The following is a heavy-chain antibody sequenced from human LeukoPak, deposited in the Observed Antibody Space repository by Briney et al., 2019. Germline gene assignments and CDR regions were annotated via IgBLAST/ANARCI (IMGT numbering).Heavy chain of an antibody. CDR3: AREPPRIVGATTPPFYYYGMDV. Sequence: ASVKVSCKASGYTFTSYGISWVRQAPGQGLEWMGWISAYNGKTNYAQKLQGRVTMTTDTSTSTAYMKLRSLRSDDTAVYYCAREPPRIVGATTPPFYYYGMDVWGQGTTVTVSS. CDR1: GYTFTSYG. V-gene: IGHV1-18*01. D-gene: IGHD1-26*01. J-gene: IGHJ6*02. CDR2: ISAYNGKT.